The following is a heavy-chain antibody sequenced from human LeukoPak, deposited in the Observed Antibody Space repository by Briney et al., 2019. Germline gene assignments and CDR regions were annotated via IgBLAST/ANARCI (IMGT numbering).Heavy chain of an antibody. D-gene: IGHD2-15*01. CDR1: GGSFSGYY. Sequence: SETLSLTCAVYGGSFSGYYWSWIRQPPGKGLEWIGSIYHSGSTYYNPSLKSRVTISVDTSKNQFSLKLSSVTAADTAVYYCARAIYCSGGSCQKYYFDNWGQGTLVTVSS. J-gene: IGHJ4*02. CDR3: ARAIYCSGGSCQKYYFDN. V-gene: IGHV4-34*01. CDR2: IYHSGST.